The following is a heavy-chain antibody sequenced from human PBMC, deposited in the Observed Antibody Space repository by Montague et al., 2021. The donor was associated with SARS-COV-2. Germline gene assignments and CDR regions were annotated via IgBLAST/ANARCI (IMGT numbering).Heavy chain of an antibody. CDR1: GFTFSSYS. D-gene: IGHD1-26*01. J-gene: IGHJ3*02. Sequence: SLRLSCAASGFTFSSYSMNWVRQAPGKVLEWVSSISSSSSYIYXXXSXXXRFTISRDNAKNSLYLQLNSLRAEDTAVYYCARPSLRWELPDAFDIWGQGTMVTVSS. V-gene: IGHV3-21*01. CDR2: ISSSSSYI. CDR3: ARPSLRWELPDAFDI.